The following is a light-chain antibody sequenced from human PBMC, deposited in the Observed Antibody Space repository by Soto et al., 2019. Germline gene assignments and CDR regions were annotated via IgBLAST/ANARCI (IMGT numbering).Light chain of an antibody. CDR3: QSYDRSLGGYVV. Sequence: QSVLTQPPSVSGAPGQRVTISCTGSSSNIGAGDDVPWYQQLPGKAPKLLIYGNSNRPSGVPDRFSGSKSGTSASLAITGLQAEDEADYYCQSYDRSLGGYVVFGGGTKLTVL. V-gene: IGLV1-40*01. CDR1: SSNIGAGDD. CDR2: GNS. J-gene: IGLJ2*01.